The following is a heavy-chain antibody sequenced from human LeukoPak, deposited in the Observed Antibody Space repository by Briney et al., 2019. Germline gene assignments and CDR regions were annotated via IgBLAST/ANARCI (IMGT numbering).Heavy chain of an antibody. Sequence: ASVKVSCKASGYTFTSYGISWVRQAPGQVLEWMGWISAYNGNTNYAQKLQGRVTMTTDTSTSTAYMELRSLRSDDTAVYYCARVRDSSSWTDAFDIWGQGTMVTVSS. V-gene: IGHV1-18*01. CDR1: GYTFTSYG. J-gene: IGHJ3*02. D-gene: IGHD6-13*01. CDR3: ARVRDSSSWTDAFDI. CDR2: ISAYNGNT.